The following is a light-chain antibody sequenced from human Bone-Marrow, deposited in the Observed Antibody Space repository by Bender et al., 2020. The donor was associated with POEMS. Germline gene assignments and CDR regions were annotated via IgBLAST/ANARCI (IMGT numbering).Light chain of an antibody. CDR2: DVR. Sequence: QSALTQPPSASGSPGQSVTISCAGTSSDVGGYNYVSWYQQHPGKAPKLLIYDVRNRPSGVSDRFSGSKSGNTASLTISGLQAEDEADYYCSSYTSSSTLSFGTGTKVTVL. J-gene: IGLJ1*01. V-gene: IGLV2-14*01. CDR1: SSDVGGYNY. CDR3: SSYTSSSTLS.